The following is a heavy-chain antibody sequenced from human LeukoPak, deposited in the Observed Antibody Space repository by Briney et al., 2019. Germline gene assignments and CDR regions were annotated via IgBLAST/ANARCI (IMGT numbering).Heavy chain of an antibody. D-gene: IGHD2-15*01. V-gene: IGHV4-59*08. CDR2: IYNSVSP. CDR1: GDSINDHY. Sequence: SETLSLTCTVSGDSINDHYWSWIRRPPGEGLEWMAYIYNSVSPNHHPSLESRVTISVDTFKSQYSLKLTSVTAADTGVYYCARQRCSGGSCYRVDQLYYMDVWGKGTTVTVS. J-gene: IGHJ6*03. CDR3: ARQRCSGGSCYRVDQLYYMDV.